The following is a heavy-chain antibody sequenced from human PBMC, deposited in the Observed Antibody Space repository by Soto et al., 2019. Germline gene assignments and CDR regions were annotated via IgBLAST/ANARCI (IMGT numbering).Heavy chain of an antibody. J-gene: IGHJ4*02. CDR1: GGSISSYY. V-gene: IGHV4-59*01. CDR3: ARGVGCYDRSGSLDN. D-gene: IGHD3-22*01. Sequence: PSETLSLTCTVSGGSISSYYWSWIRQPPGKGLEWIGYTYYSGSTKYNPSLKSRVTISVDTSKNQFSLKLSSVTAADTAVYYCARGVGCYDRSGSLDNWGQGTLVTVSS. CDR2: TYYSGST.